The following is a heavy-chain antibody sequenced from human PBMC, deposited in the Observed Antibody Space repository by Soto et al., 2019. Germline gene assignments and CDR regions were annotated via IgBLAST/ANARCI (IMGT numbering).Heavy chain of an antibody. CDR1: GFTFSSYW. CDR2: IKQDGSEK. J-gene: IGHJ4*02. CDR3: ARDLEYGSGSYSEDY. V-gene: IGHV3-7*01. D-gene: IGHD3-10*01. Sequence: EVQLVESGGGLVQPGGSLRLSCAASGFTFSSYWMSWVRQAPGKGLEWVANIKQDGSEKYYVDSVKGRFTISRDNAKNSLYLQMNSLRAEDTAVYYCARDLEYGSGSYSEDYWGQGTLVTVSS.